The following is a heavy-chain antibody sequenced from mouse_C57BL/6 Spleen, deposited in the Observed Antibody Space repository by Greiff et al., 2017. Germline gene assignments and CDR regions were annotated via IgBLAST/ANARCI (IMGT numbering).Heavy chain of an antibody. Sequence: EVKLEESGGGLVKPGGSLKLSCAASGFTFSSYAMSWVRQTPEKRLEWVATISDGGSYTYYPDNVKGRFTISRDNAKNNLYLQMSHLKSEDTAMYYCARGDYDDYFDYWGQGTTLTVSS. V-gene: IGHV5-4*03. D-gene: IGHD2-4*01. J-gene: IGHJ2*01. CDR1: GFTFSSYA. CDR3: ARGDYDDYFDY. CDR2: ISDGGSYT.